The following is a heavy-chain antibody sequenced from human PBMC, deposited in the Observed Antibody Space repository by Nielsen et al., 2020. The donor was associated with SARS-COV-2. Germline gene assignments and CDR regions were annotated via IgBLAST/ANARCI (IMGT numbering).Heavy chain of an antibody. D-gene: IGHD2-8*02. V-gene: IGHV4-4*02. CDR2: IYHSGST. CDR1: GGSISSSNW. CDR3: ATGYYYYGMDV. J-gene: IGHJ6*02. Sequence: SETLSLTCAVSGGSISSSNWWSWVRQPPGKGLEWIGEIYHSGSTNYNPSLKSRVAISMEKSKNQFSLKLSSVTAADTAVYYCATGYYYYGMDVWGQGTTVTVSS.